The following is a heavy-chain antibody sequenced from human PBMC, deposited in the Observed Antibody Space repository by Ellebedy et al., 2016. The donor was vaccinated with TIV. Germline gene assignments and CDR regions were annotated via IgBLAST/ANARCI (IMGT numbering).Heavy chain of an antibody. V-gene: IGHV4-61*01. CDR2: IYYSGST. CDR1: GGSVSSGSYY. J-gene: IGHJ4*02. D-gene: IGHD1-26*01. CDR3: ARSVGATDY. Sequence: SETLSLXXTVSGGSVSSGSYYWSWIRQPPGKGLEWIGFIYYSGSTNYSPSLKSRVTISVDTSKNQFSLKLSSVTAADTAVYYCARSVGATDYWGQGTLVTVSS.